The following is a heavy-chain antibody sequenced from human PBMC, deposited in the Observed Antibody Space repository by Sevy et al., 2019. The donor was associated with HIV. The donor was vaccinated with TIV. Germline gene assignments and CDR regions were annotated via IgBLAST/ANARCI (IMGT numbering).Heavy chain of an antibody. Sequence: GGSLRLSCAASGFTFSSYGMNWVRQAPGKGLEWVSSISSSSSYIYYAYSVKGRFTISRDNAKNSLYLQMNSLRAEDTAVYYCARDLIYDFWSGSRAKNYYYYGMDVWGQGTTVTVSS. V-gene: IGHV3-21*01. CDR1: GFTFSSYG. D-gene: IGHD3-3*01. CDR2: ISSSSSYI. CDR3: ARDLIYDFWSGSRAKNYYYYGMDV. J-gene: IGHJ6*02.